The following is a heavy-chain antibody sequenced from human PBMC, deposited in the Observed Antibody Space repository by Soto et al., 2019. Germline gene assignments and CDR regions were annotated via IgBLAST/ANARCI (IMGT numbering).Heavy chain of an antibody. J-gene: IGHJ4*02. CDR3: AKPPALSGGY. V-gene: IGHV3-23*01. CDR2: ISGSGGST. CDR1: GFTFSSYA. Sequence: EVQLLESGGGLVQPGGSLRLSCAASGFTFSSYAMSWVRQAPGKGLEWVSGISGSGGSTYYADSVKGRFTISRDNSKNTRYLQMNSLRAEDTAVYYGAKPPALSGGYWGQGTLVTVSS. D-gene: IGHD3-10*01.